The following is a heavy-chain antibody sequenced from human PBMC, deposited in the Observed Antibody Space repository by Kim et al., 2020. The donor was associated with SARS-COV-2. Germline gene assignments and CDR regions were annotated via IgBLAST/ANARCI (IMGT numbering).Heavy chain of an antibody. CDR3: ARDLPSRIDAFDI. V-gene: IGHV4-59*12. Sequence: SETLSLTCTVSGGSMRFYYWSWIRQPPGKGLEWIGYISYTGSTNYNPSLKSRVAISIDMSKEQFSLKLDSVTAPDTAIYYCARDLPSRIDAFDIWGQGTAVTVSS. CDR2: ISYTGST. J-gene: IGHJ3*02. D-gene: IGHD2-2*01. CDR1: GGSMRFYY.